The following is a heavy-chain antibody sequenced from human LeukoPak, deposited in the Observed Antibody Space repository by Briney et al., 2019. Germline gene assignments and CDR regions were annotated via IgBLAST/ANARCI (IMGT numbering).Heavy chain of an antibody. CDR2: INPNSGGT. J-gene: IGHJ4*02. Sequence: ASVKVSCKASGYTFTVYYMHWVRQAPGQGLEWMGWINPNSGGTNYAQKFRGRVTMTRDTSISTAYMELSRLRSDDTALYYCTRDVRPRGGIDSWGQGTLVTVSS. D-gene: IGHD3-10*01. V-gene: IGHV1-2*02. CDR1: GYTFTVYY. CDR3: TRDVRPRGGIDS.